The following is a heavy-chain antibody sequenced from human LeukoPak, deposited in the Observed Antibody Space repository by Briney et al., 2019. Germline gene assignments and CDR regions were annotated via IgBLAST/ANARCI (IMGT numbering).Heavy chain of an antibody. CDR1: GYKFTNYG. CDR2: ISPYNGNT. J-gene: IGHJ4*02. Sequence: ASVKVSCKASGYKFTNYGISWVRQAPGQGLEWMGWISPYNGNTNYAQKLQGRVSMTTDISTSTAYMELRSLRSDDTAVYYCARVWAYCSSTSCSDYWGQGTLVTVSS. D-gene: IGHD2-2*01. CDR3: ARVWAYCSSTSCSDY. V-gene: IGHV1-18*01.